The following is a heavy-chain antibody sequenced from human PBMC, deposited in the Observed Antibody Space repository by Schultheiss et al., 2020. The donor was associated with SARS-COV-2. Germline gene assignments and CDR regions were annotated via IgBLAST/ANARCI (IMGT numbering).Heavy chain of an antibody. Sequence: SETLSLTCTVSGGSSSDYYWSWIRQPPGKGLEWIGSVFFSEISSYKSSLKSRVTISVDRSKNQFSLKLSSVTAADTAVYYCATRGSYIDYWGQGTLVTVSS. CDR2: VFFSEIS. CDR3: ATRGSYIDY. V-gene: IGHV4-59*04. D-gene: IGHD1-26*01. J-gene: IGHJ4*02. CDR1: GGSSSDYY.